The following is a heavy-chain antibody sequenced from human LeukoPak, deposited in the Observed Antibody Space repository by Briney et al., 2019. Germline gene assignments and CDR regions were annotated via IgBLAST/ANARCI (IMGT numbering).Heavy chain of an antibody. Sequence: GGSLRLSCAASGFTISSYAMSWVRQAPGKGLEWVSAISGSGGSTYYADSVKGRFTISRDNSKNTLYLQMNSLRAEDTAVYYCARPTRYSGYDLGNFDYWGQGTLVTVSS. CDR3: ARPTRYSGYDLGNFDY. V-gene: IGHV3-23*01. J-gene: IGHJ4*02. CDR1: GFTISSYA. D-gene: IGHD5-12*01. CDR2: ISGSGGST.